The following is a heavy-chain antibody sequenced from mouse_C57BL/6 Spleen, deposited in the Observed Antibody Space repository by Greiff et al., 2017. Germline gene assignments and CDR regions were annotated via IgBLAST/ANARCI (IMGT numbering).Heavy chain of an antibody. V-gene: IGHV2-6-1*01. D-gene: IGHD2-3*01. CDR3: ARHWNDDYWYFDV. Sequence: QVQLKESGPGLVAPSQSLSITCTVSGFSLTSYGVHWVRQPPGKGLEWLVVIWSDGSTTYNSALKSRLSISKDTSKSQVFLKINSIQTDDTAMYYCARHWNDDYWYFDVWGTGTTVTVSS. CDR2: IWSDGST. J-gene: IGHJ1*03. CDR1: GFSLTSYG.